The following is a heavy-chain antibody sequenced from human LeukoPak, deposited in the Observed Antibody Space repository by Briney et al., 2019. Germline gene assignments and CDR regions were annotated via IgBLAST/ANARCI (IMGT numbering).Heavy chain of an antibody. V-gene: IGHV3-30-3*01. Sequence: GGSLRLSCAASGFTFSSYAMHWVRQAPGKGLEWVAVISYDGSNKYYADSVKGRFTISRDNSKSTLYLQMNSLRAEDTAVYYCARDHGNYRGGDCYPTDWGQGTLVTVSS. CDR1: GFTFSSYA. CDR3: ARDHGNYRGGDCYPTD. J-gene: IGHJ4*02. D-gene: IGHD2-21*02. CDR2: ISYDGSNK.